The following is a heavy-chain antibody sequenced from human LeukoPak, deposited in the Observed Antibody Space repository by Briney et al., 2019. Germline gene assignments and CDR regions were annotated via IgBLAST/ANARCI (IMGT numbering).Heavy chain of an antibody. J-gene: IGHJ2*01. D-gene: IGHD6-19*01. CDR2: IYYSGST. V-gene: IGHV4-39*07. Sequence: SETLSLTCSVSGGSISSNGYYWGWIRQPPGKGLEWIGSIYYSGSTFDNPSHKSRVTISLDKSRNQFSLKLSSVTAADTAVYYCASNQWPSWYFDLWGRGTLVTVSA. CDR1: GGSISSNGYY. CDR3: ASNQWPSWYFDL.